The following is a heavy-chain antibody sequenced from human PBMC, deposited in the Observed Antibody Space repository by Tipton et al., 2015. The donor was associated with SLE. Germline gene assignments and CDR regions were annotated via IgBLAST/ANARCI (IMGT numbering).Heavy chain of an antibody. V-gene: IGHV4-39*07. CDR2: VYSGGNT. CDR1: GGSISSSPYY. J-gene: IGHJ5*01. Sequence: TLSLTCIVSGGSISSSPYYWAWIRQPPGKGLEWIGTVYSGGNTYHIPSLKTRVTISVDTSRNQFSLKLTSVAAADTAVYYCAIPTVGATGGFYSWGHGTLVIVSS. D-gene: IGHD1-26*01. CDR3: AIPTVGATGGFYS.